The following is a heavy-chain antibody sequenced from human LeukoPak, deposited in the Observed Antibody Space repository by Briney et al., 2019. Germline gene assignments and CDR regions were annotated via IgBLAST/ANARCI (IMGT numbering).Heavy chain of an antibody. D-gene: IGHD3-10*01. CDR2: VYHSGPT. V-gene: IGHV4-38-2*01. J-gene: IGHJ5*02. CDR3: ARSFRMAPALVGEVDP. CDR1: GSSIISGYY. Sequence: NHSETLSLTCPVSGSSIISGYYWGWVRQPPGKGLEWIGSVYHSGPTYYNPSLKSRVTISVDTSRNHFSLSLSSVTAADTAMYYCARSFRMAPALVGEVDPWGQGTLVTVSS.